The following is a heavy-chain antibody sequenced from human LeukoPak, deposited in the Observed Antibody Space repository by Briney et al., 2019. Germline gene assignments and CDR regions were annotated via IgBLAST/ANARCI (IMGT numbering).Heavy chain of an antibody. J-gene: IGHJ6*02. CDR3: ARAALYYGMDV. CDR1: SGSISSHY. V-gene: IGHV4-59*11. Sequence: KPSETLSLTCTVSSGSISSHYWSWIRQPPGKGLEWIGYIYYSGSTNYNPSLKSRVTISVDTSKNQFSLKLSSVTAADTAVYYCARAALYYGMDVWGQGTTVTVSS. CDR2: IYYSGST.